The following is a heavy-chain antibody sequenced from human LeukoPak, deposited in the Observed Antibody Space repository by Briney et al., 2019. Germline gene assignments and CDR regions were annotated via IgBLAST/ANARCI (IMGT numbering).Heavy chain of an antibody. V-gene: IGHV4-39*01. CDR3: ARSHLGDNSGWWRRLFDY. Sequence: PSETLSLTCTVSGGSISSSSYSWGWIRQPPGKGLEWIGSIYYSGSTYYNPSLKSRVTISVDTSKNQFSLKLSSVTAADTAVYYCARSHLGDNSGWWRRLFDYWGQGTLVTVSS. CDR1: GGSISSSSYS. J-gene: IGHJ4*02. D-gene: IGHD6-13*01. CDR2: IYYSGST.